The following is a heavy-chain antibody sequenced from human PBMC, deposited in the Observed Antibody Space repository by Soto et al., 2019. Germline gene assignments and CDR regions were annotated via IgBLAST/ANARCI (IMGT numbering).Heavy chain of an antibody. CDR3: ARQRYINWVGYYYYMDV. Sequence: PSETLSLTCTVSGGSISSYYWSWIRQPPGKGLEWIGYIYYSGSTNYNPSLKSRVTISVDTSKNQFSLKLSSATAADTAVYYCARQRYINWVGYYYYMDVWGKGTTVTVSS. D-gene: IGHD1-1*01. V-gene: IGHV4-59*08. CDR1: GGSISSYY. CDR2: IYYSGST. J-gene: IGHJ6*03.